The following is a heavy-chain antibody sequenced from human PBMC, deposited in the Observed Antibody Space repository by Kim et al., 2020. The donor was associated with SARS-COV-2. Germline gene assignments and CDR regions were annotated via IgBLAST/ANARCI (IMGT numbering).Heavy chain of an antibody. CDR3: ARERLAARPTYNYYYYGMDV. V-gene: IGHV3-48*03. D-gene: IGHD6-6*01. CDR2: ISSSGSTI. J-gene: IGHJ6*02. Sequence: GGSLRLSCAASGFTFSSYEMNWVRQAPGKGLEWVSYISSSGSTIYYADSVKGRFTISRDNAKNSLYLQMNSLRAEDTAVYYCARERLAARPTYNYYYYGMDVWGQGTTVTVSS. CDR1: GFTFSSYE.